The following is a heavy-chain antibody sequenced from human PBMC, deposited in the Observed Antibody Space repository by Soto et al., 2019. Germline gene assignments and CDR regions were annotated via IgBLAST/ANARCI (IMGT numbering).Heavy chain of an antibody. CDR2: ISGSGGST. D-gene: IGHD1-26*01. Sequence: GGSLRLSCAASGFTFSSYAMSWVRQAPGKGLEWVSAISGSGGSTYYADSVKGRFTISRDNSKNTLYLQMNSLRAEDTAVYYCAKLVWDLGATPSNLDYWGQGTLVTVSS. V-gene: IGHV3-23*01. J-gene: IGHJ4*02. CDR1: GFTFSSYA. CDR3: AKLVWDLGATPSNLDY.